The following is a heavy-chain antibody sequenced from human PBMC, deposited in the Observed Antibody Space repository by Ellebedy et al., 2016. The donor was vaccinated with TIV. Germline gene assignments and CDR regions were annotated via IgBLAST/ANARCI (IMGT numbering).Heavy chain of an antibody. CDR1: GFTASSNY. D-gene: IGHD6-19*01. J-gene: IGHJ4*02. CDR2: IYSGGST. V-gene: IGHV3-66*01. CDR3: AKGRGGGSDSSAPRYYFDS. Sequence: GESLKISCAASGFTASSNYMSWVRQAPGKGLEWVSVIYSGGSTYYGDSAKGRFTISRDNSKNTLYLQMNSLRAEDTAVYYCAKGRGGGSDSSAPRYYFDSWGLGTLVTVSS.